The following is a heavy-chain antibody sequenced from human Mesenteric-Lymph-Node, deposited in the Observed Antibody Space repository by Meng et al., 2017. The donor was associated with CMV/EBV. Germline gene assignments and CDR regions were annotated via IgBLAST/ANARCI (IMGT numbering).Heavy chain of an antibody. CDR3: ARDNNLAYP. J-gene: IGHJ5*02. V-gene: IGHV3-74*01. Sequence: GESLKISCAASGFTFNSFWMHWVRQALGKGLVWVSRIISDGSTTTYADSVKGRFTISRDNAKNTVYLQMNSLRAEDTGVYYCARDNNLAYPWGQGTLVTVSS. CDR1: GFTFNSFW. CDR2: IISDGSTT. D-gene: IGHD5-24*01.